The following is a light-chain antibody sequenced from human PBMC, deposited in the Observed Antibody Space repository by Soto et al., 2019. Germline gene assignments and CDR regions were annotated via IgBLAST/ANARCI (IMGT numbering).Light chain of an antibody. V-gene: IGLV2-14*01. Sequence: QSALTQPASVSGSPGQSITISCTGTSSDVGGYNYVSWYQQHPGKAPKLMIYEVSNRPSGVSNRFSGSKSGNMASLTISGLQAEDEVDYYCSSYTSSSTLYVFGTGTKVTVL. J-gene: IGLJ1*01. CDR2: EVS. CDR1: SSDVGGYNY. CDR3: SSYTSSSTLYV.